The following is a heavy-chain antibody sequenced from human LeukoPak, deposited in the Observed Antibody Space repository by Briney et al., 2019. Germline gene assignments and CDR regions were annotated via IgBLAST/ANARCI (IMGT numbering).Heavy chain of an antibody. CDR2: ISGSGGST. CDR3: AKIGEIAAWPHYYFDY. D-gene: IGHD6-25*01. V-gene: IGHV3-23*01. J-gene: IGHJ4*02. CDR1: GFTFSSYA. Sequence: GGSLRLSCAASGFTFSSYAMSWVRQAPGKGLEWVSAISGSGGSTYYADSVKGRFTISRDNSKNTLYLQMNSLRAEDTAVYYCAKIGEIAAWPHYYFDYWGQGTLVTVSS.